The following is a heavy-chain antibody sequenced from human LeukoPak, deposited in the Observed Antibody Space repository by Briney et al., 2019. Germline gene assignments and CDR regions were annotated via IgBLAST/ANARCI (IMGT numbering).Heavy chain of an antibody. D-gene: IGHD3-22*01. J-gene: IGHJ4*02. CDR2: IYSSGST. CDR1: GGSISSYY. Sequence: SQTLPLSCTVSGGSISSYYWSWIRQSPGKGLEWIGHIYSSGSTIYNPSLKSRVTISIDTSKNQFSLKLSSVTAADTALYYCARNYDNSGYTAFGYWGRGSLVTVSS. CDR3: ARNYDNSGYTAFGY. V-gene: IGHV4-59*01.